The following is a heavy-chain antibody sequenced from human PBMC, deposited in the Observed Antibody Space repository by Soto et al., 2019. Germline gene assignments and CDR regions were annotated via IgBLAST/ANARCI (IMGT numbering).Heavy chain of an antibody. V-gene: IGHV1-46*01. Sequence: GASVTVSCKASGYTFTSYYMHWVRQAPGQGLEWMGIINPSGGSTSYAQKFQGRVTMTRDTSTSTVYMELSSLRSEDTAVYYCARDATSDYYDSSGYPGYWGQGTLVTVS. D-gene: IGHD3-22*01. J-gene: IGHJ4*02. CDR1: GYTFTSYY. CDR2: INPSGGST. CDR3: ARDATSDYYDSSGYPGY.